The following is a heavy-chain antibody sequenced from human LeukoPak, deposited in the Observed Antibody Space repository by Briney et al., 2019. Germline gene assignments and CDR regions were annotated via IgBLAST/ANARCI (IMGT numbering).Heavy chain of an antibody. CDR2: IYYSGST. CDR1: GGSISSSSYY. V-gene: IGHV4-39*01. Sequence: SETLSLTCTVSGGSISSSSYYWGWIRQPPGKGLEWIGSIYYSGSTYYNPSLKSRVTISVDTSKNQFSLKLSSVTAADTAVYYCARLPSDYGSGSSGFDYWGQGTLVTVSS. J-gene: IGHJ4*02. CDR3: ARLPSDYGSGSSGFDY. D-gene: IGHD3-10*01.